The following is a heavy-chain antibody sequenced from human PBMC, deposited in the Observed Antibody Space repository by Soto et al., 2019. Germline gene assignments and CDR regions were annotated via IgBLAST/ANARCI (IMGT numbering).Heavy chain of an antibody. Sequence: SETLSLTCAVSGYSISSGYYWGWIRQPPGKGLEWIGRIHHSGSTHYNPSLKSRVTISVDTSKNQFSPKLSSVTAADTAVYYCASDALLVGYCSSTSCIYYGMDVWGQGTTVT. J-gene: IGHJ6*02. CDR1: GYSISSGYY. CDR3: ASDALLVGYCSSTSCIYYGMDV. D-gene: IGHD2-2*01. V-gene: IGHV4-38-2*01. CDR2: IHHSGST.